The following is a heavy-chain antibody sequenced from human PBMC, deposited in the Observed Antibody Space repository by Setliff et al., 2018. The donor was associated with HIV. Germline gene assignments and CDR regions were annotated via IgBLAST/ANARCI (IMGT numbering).Heavy chain of an antibody. CDR2: VFYSGST. CDR1: GDSINSRPYY. J-gene: IGHJ4*02. V-gene: IGHV4-39*07. Sequence: PSETLSLTCSVSGDSINSRPYYYGWLRQPPGKGLEWIGNVFYSGSTYYNPSLKSRVTISVDTSKNQFSLKLNSVTAADTAVYYCARVPLSSPSRPGGYFDYWGQGTLVTVSS. D-gene: IGHD3-16*01. CDR3: ARVPLSSPSRPGGYFDY.